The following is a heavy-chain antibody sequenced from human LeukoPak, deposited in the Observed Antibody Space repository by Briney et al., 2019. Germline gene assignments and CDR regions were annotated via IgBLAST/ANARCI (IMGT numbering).Heavy chain of an antibody. CDR2: ISAYNGNT. CDR1: GYTFTSYG. Sequence: ASVKVSCKASGYTFTSYGISWVRQAPGQGLEWMGWISAYNGNTNYAQKLQGRVTMTTDTSTSTAYTEMRSLRSDDTVVYYCATVSLPGLDHLQYPYYYYYYGMDVWGQGTPVTVSS. CDR3: ATVSLPGLDHLQYPYYYYYYGMDV. J-gene: IGHJ6*02. D-gene: IGHD4-11*01. V-gene: IGHV1-18*01.